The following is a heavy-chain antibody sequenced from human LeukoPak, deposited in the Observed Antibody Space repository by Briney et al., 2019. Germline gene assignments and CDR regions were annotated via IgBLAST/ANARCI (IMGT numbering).Heavy chain of an antibody. CDR2: IIPIFGTA. Sequence: ASVKVSCKASGVTFSNLAISWVRQAPGQGLEWMGGIIPIFGTANYAQKFQGRVTITADKSTSTAYMELSSLRSEDTAVYYCARDNDSRDPPHFDYWGQGTLVTVSA. CDR3: ARDNDSRDPPHFDY. V-gene: IGHV1-69*06. J-gene: IGHJ4*02. D-gene: IGHD3-16*01. CDR1: GVTFSNLA.